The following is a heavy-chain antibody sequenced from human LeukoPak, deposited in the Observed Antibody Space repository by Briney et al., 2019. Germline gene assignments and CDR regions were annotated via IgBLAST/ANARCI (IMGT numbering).Heavy chain of an antibody. CDR2: ISYDGSNK. J-gene: IGHJ4*02. V-gene: IGHV3-30*04. CDR3: ARRVNKAGHHLYYFDY. D-gene: IGHD6-19*01. Sequence: GRSLRLTCAASGFTFSSYAMHWVRQAPGKGLEWVAVISYDGSNKYYADSVKGRFTISRDNSKNTLYLQMNSLRAEDTAVYYCARRVNKAGHHLYYFDYWGQGTLVTVSS. CDR1: GFTFSSYA.